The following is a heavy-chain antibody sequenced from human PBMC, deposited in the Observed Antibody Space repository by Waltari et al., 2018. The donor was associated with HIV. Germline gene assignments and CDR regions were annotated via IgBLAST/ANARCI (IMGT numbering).Heavy chain of an antibody. CDR1: GGSFSGYY. CDR2: INHSGRN. V-gene: IGHV4-34*01. Sequence: QVQLQQWGAGLLTPSETLSLTCAVYGGSFSGYYWSWLRQPPGKGLEWIGEINHSGRNNYNPSLKSRVTISGDTSKNQFSLKLSSVTAADTAVYYCARGYYGSGSYRSYYYYYMDVWGKGTTVTVSS. CDR3: ARGYYGSGSYRSYYYYYMDV. D-gene: IGHD3-10*01. J-gene: IGHJ6*03.